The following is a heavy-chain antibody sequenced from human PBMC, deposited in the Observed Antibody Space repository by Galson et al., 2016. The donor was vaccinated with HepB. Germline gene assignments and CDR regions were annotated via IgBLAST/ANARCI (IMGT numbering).Heavy chain of an antibody. Sequence: SETLSLTCSVSGGSINSSSFYWGWIRQSPGRGLEWIGTLYFGANTYYNPSLKSRVTISVDTSNNQFSLKLTSVTAEDTATYYCARHCDGDCYNNLADAFDIWDQGTKVTVSS. CDR2: LYFGANT. D-gene: IGHD2-21*01. CDR3: ARHCDGDCYNNLADAFDI. J-gene: IGHJ3*02. V-gene: IGHV4-39*01. CDR1: GGSINSSSFY.